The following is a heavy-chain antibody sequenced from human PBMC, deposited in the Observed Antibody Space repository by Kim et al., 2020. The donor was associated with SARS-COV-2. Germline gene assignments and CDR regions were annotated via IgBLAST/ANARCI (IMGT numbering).Heavy chain of an antibody. V-gene: IGHV3-30*15. Sequence: AGSVKGRFTISRDKSRTIVYLEMSSLRGEDTAVYYCARQGGAGGTGSWFDPWGQGTLVTVSS. J-gene: IGHJ5*02. D-gene: IGHD3-10*01. CDR3: ARQGGAGGTGSWFDP.